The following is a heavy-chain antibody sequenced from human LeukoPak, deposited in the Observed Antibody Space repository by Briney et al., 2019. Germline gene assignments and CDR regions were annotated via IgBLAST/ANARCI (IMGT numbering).Heavy chain of an antibody. CDR1: GCTFHQES. J-gene: IGHJ3*02. V-gene: IGHV1-69*13. CDR3: AVGEKTSVTSYHAFLI. Sequence: SVPVPYQHCGCTFHQESLREREQAPGQGLEWVGGIIPIFGTANYAQKFQGRVTITADESTSTAYMELSSLRSEDTAVYYCAVGEKTSVTSYHAFLIWGQGTMVTVSS. D-gene: IGHD2/OR15-2a*01. CDR2: IIPIFGTA.